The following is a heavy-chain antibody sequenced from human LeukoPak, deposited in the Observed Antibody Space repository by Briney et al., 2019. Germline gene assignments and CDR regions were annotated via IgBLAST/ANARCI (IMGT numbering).Heavy chain of an antibody. Sequence: SETLSLTCAVYGGSFSSYYWSWIRQPPGKGLEWIGYIYYSGSTNYNPSLKSRVTISVDTSKNQVSLKLSSVTAADTAVYYCAREGYYDSTGYYYHDAFDIWGQGTMVTVSS. CDR1: GGSFSSYY. D-gene: IGHD3-22*01. V-gene: IGHV4-59*01. J-gene: IGHJ3*02. CDR2: IYYSGST. CDR3: AREGYYDSTGYYYHDAFDI.